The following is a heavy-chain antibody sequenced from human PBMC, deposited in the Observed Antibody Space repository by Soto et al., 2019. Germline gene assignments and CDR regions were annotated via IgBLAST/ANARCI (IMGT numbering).Heavy chain of an antibody. CDR1: GYTFTSYG. J-gene: IGHJ5*02. CDR2: ISAYNGNT. V-gene: IGHV1-18*01. D-gene: IGHD2-15*01. Sequence: GASVKVSCKASGYTFTSYGISWVRQAPGQGLEWMGWISAYNGNTNYAQKLQGRVTMTTDTSTSTAYMELRSLRSDDTAVYYCASISLYCSGGSCSPSHMIWFDPWGQGTLVTVSS. CDR3: ASISLYCSGGSCSPSHMIWFDP.